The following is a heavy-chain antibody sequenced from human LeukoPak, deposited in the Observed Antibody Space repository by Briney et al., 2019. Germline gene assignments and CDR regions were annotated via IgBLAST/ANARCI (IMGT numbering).Heavy chain of an antibody. CDR1: GYSFTSYW. D-gene: IGHD4-17*01. V-gene: IGHV5-51*01. J-gene: IGHJ4*02. CDR3: ARRTTDGSWPIDY. CDR2: IYPDDSDI. Sequence: GESLKISCEGAGYSFTSYWIAWVRQMPGKGLEWMGIIYPDDSDIRYSPSFQGQVTISADKSISTAYLQWRSLKASDTAMYYCARRTTDGSWPIDYWGQGTLVTVSS.